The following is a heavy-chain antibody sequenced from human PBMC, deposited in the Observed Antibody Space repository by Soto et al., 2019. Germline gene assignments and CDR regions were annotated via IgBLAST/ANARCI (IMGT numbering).Heavy chain of an antibody. J-gene: IGHJ6*03. V-gene: IGHV4-59*08. D-gene: IGHD3-3*01. CDR2: VNYSGST. CDR3: ARAYYDFWSGSYYYYMDV. Sequence: QVQLQESGPGLVKPSETLSLTCSVSGDSINSHYWTWIRQPPGKGLEWIGYVNYSGSTKYSPSLKSRVNMSVDPSKTQFSLRLSSVTAADTAVYYCARAYYDFWSGSYYYYMDVWGKGTTVTVSS. CDR1: GDSINSHY.